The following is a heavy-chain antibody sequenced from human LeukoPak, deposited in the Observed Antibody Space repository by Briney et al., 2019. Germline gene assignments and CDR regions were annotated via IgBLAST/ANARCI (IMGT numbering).Heavy chain of an antibody. J-gene: IGHJ4*02. CDR1: GYTFTSFG. CDR2: ISPHNGNT. V-gene: IGHV1-18*01. Sequence: ASVKVSCKASGYTFTSFGLSWMRQAPGEGLEWMGWISPHNGNTNYPQKLQRRVTMTADTSTRTVYMELRSLRSDDTAVYDCAIRTGTYPYYFDYWGQGTLVTVSS. D-gene: IGHD1-26*01. CDR3: AIRTGTYPYYFDY.